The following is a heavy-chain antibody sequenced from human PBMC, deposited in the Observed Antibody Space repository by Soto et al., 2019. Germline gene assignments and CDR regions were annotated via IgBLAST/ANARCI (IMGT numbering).Heavy chain of an antibody. J-gene: IGHJ4*02. Sequence: QVQLQESGPGLVKPSETLSLTCTVSGGSINNYYWSWIRQPAGKGLEWIGRIYTSGSTNYNPSLRSRVTRSVDTSKNQFSLKLSSVTAADTAVYYCARVYSGSYYEFDYWGQGTLVTVSS. CDR3: ARVYSGSYYEFDY. V-gene: IGHV4-4*07. CDR1: GGSINNYY. CDR2: IYTSGST. D-gene: IGHD1-26*01.